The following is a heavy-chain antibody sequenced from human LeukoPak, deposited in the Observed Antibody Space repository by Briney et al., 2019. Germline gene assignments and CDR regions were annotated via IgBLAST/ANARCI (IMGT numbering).Heavy chain of an antibody. Sequence: PPGGSLRLSCAASGFTFSTFAMTWVRQAPGKGLEWVSLTSGSGGITYYADSVNGRFTISRDNSKNTLYLQMHSLRAEDTAVYYCAARPGEVAVPFDYWGQGTLVTVSS. CDR3: AARPGEVAVPFDY. CDR2: TSGSGGIT. CDR1: GFTFSTFA. D-gene: IGHD2-15*01. J-gene: IGHJ4*02. V-gene: IGHV3-23*01.